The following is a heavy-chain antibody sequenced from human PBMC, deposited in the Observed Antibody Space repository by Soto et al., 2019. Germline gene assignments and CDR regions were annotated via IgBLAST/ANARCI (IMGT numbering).Heavy chain of an antibody. CDR1: GYSFASYW. Sequence: GESLKISCKGSGYSFASYWIAWVRQMPGKGLEWMGIIYPADSDTRYSPSFQGQVTISADKSISTAYLQWSSLKASDTAMYYCAKQEGQWLVDYWGQGTLVTVSS. CDR2: IYPADSDT. D-gene: IGHD6-19*01. J-gene: IGHJ4*02. CDR3: AKQEGQWLVDY. V-gene: IGHV5-51*01.